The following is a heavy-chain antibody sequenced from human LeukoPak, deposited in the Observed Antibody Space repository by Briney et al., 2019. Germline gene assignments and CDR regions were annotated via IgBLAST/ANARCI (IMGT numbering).Heavy chain of an antibody. CDR3: ARDRGVRGVANDY. CDR1: GFTFSGYW. Sequence: PGGSLRLSCAASGFTFSGYWMTWVRQAPGKGLEWVANIKQDGSERNYVDSVKGRFTVSRDNAKNSLYLQMNSLRDEDTAVYYCARDRGVRGVANDYWGQGTLVTVSS. J-gene: IGHJ4*02. D-gene: IGHD3-10*01. V-gene: IGHV3-7*01. CDR2: IKQDGSER.